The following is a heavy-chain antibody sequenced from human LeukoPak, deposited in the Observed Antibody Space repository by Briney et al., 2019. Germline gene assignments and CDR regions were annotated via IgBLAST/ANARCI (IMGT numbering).Heavy chain of an antibody. Sequence: PGGSLRLSCAASGFTFSGYAMSWVRQAPGKGLEWVSTIDGSGVSTYYADSVKGRFTISRDNSKNTLYLQMNSLRAEDTAVYYCAKDRLSSSWYFGFDYWGQGTLVTVSS. V-gene: IGHV3-23*01. D-gene: IGHD6-13*01. J-gene: IGHJ4*02. CDR3: AKDRLSSSWYFGFDY. CDR1: GFTFSGYA. CDR2: IDGSGVST.